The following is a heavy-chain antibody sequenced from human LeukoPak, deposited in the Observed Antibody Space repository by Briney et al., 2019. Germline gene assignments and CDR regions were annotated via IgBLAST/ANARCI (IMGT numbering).Heavy chain of an antibody. V-gene: IGHV3-23*01. D-gene: IGHD6-13*01. Sequence: SGGSLRLACAASGVRFSSYAMSCVREAPGKGRGWGSAISGSGVSTYYADSVKGRFTVSRDNSKNTLYLQMNGLRAEETAVYYCAKDAHYSSSLNYYYYGLDVWGQGTTVTVSS. CDR2: ISGSGVST. CDR3: AKDAHYSSSLNYYYYGLDV. J-gene: IGHJ6*02. CDR1: GVRFSSYA.